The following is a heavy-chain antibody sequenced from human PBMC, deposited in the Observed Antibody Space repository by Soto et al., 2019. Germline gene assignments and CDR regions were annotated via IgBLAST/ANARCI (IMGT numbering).Heavy chain of an antibody. CDR1: GFTFNSYA. J-gene: IGHJ4*02. Sequence: EVQLLESGGGLVQPGGSLRLSCAASGFTFNSYAMSWVRQAPGKGLEWVSGITGSGYGTYYADSVTGRFAISRDNSKNTLYLKMNSLRADDTAVYYFEKTITFAGAKCFDCLGQGTLVTVSS. D-gene: IGHD3-16*01. V-gene: IGHV3-23*01. CDR2: ITGSGYGT. CDR3: EKTITFAGAKCFDC.